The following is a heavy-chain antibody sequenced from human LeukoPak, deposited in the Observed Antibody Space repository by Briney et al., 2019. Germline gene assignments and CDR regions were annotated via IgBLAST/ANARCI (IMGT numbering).Heavy chain of an antibody. V-gene: IGHV3-21*01. CDR3: ARDGYSSSWSDFDY. Sequence: GGSLRLSCAASGFTFSSYSMNWVRQAPGKGLEWVSSISSSSSYIYYADSVKGRFTISRDNAKNSLYLQMNSLRDEDTAVYYCARDGYSSSWSDFDYWGQGTLVTVSS. J-gene: IGHJ4*02. CDR2: ISSSSSYI. D-gene: IGHD6-13*01. CDR1: GFTFSSYS.